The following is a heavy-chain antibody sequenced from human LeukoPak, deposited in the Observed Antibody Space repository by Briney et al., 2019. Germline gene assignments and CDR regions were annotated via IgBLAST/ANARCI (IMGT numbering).Heavy chain of an antibody. J-gene: IGHJ4*02. CDR3: AKPHSSGWSWIYFDY. D-gene: IGHD6-19*01. Sequence: GGSLRLSCAASGFTFSSYAMSWVRQAPGKGLEWVSAISGSGGSTYYADSVKGRFTISRDNSKNTLYLQMNSLRAEDTAVYYCAKPHSSGWSWIYFDYWGQGTLVTVSS. V-gene: IGHV3-23*01. CDR2: ISGSGGST. CDR1: GFTFSSYA.